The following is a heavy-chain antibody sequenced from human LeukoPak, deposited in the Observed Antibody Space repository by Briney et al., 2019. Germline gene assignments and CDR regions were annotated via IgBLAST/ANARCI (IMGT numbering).Heavy chain of an antibody. Sequence: GGSLRLSCAASGFIFSDYGMHWVRQAPGKGLEWVSSISSSSSYIYYADSVKGRFTISRDNAKNSLYLQMNSLRAEDTAVYYCARGDSSSWFYYFDYWGQGTLVTVSS. CDR3: ARGDSSSWFYYFDY. CDR2: ISSSSSYI. J-gene: IGHJ4*02. CDR1: GFIFSDYG. V-gene: IGHV3-21*01. D-gene: IGHD6-13*01.